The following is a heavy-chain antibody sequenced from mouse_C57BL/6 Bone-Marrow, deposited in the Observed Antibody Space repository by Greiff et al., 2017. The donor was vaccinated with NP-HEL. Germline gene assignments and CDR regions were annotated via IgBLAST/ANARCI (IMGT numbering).Heavy chain of an antibody. Sequence: VQLQQSGPGLVQPSQSLSITCTVSGFSLTSYGVHWVRQSPGKGLEWLGVIWSGGSTDYNAAFISRLSISKDNSKSQVFFKMNSLQADTAIYYCARNPLYAPYYFDYWGQGTTLTFSS. CDR2: IWSGGST. V-gene: IGHV2-2*01. D-gene: IGHD1-1*01. J-gene: IGHJ2*01. CDR1: GFSLTSYG. CDR3: ARNPLYAPYYFDY.